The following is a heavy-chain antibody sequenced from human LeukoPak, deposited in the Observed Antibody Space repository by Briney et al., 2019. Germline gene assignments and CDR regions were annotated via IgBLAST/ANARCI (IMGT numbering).Heavy chain of an antibody. CDR3: AKGVGCSSTSCYSSVATSRKRNYYMDV. J-gene: IGHJ6*03. Sequence: GGSLRLSCAASGFTFSSYAMSWVRQAPGKGLEWVSAISGSGGSTYYADSVKGRFTISRDNSKNTLYLQMNSLRAEDTAVYYCAKGVGCSSTSCYSSVATSRKRNYYMDVWGKGTTVTVYS. D-gene: IGHD2-2*01. CDR2: ISGSGGST. CDR1: GFTFSSYA. V-gene: IGHV3-23*01.